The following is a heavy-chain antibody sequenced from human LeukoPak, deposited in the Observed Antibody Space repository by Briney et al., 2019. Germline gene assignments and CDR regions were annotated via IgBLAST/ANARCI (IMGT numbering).Heavy chain of an antibody. J-gene: IGHJ5*02. CDR2: IYTSGST. CDR1: GGSISSYY. V-gene: IGHV4-4*07. D-gene: IGHD1-26*01. CDR3: ARSYRREARFDP. Sequence: PETLSLTCTVSGGSISSYYWSWIRQPAGKGLEWIGRIYTSGSTNYNPSLKSRVTMSVDTSKNQFSLKLSSVTAADTAVYYCARSYRREARFDPWGQGTLVIVSS.